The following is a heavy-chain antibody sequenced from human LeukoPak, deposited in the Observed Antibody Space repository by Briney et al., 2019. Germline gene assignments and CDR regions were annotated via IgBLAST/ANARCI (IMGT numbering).Heavy chain of an antibody. CDR1: GFTFSSYS. V-gene: IGHV3-21*01. J-gene: IGHJ3*01. Sequence: GGSLRLFCAASGFTFSSYSMNWVRQAPGKGLEWVSSISSKSGNIYNADSVKGRFTITRDNAKNTLYLQMNSLRAEDTAVYYCTRDRDDDSSGSIDDAFDFWGQGTMVTVSS. CDR2: ISSKSGNI. D-gene: IGHD3-22*01. CDR3: TRDRDDDSSGSIDDAFDF.